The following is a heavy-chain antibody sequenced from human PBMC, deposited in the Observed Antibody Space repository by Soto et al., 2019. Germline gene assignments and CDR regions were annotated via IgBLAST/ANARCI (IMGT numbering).Heavy chain of an antibody. J-gene: IGHJ3*02. CDR2: IHYSGSS. Sequence: QVQLQESGPGLVKPSQTLSLTCTVSGGSISSNYYYWSWIRQPPGKGLEWIGYIHYSGSSYYNPSLKSRVPISVDTSKNQFSLNLSSVTAADTAVYYCASQEYSYGYASVVGAFDIWGQGTMVTVSS. CDR3: ASQEYSYGYASVVGAFDI. CDR1: GGSISSNYYY. D-gene: IGHD5-18*01. V-gene: IGHV4-30-4*01.